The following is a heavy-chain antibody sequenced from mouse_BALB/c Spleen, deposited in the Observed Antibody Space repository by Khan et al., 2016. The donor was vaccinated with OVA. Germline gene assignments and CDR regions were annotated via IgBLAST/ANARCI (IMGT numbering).Heavy chain of an antibody. J-gene: IGHJ2*01. CDR1: GYSITSDYA. V-gene: IGHV3-2*02. D-gene: IGHD1-1*01. Sequence: EVQLQESGPGLVNPSQSLSLTCTVTGYSITSDYAWNGIRQFPGNKLEWMGYISYSGRTSYNPSHKSRISITRDTSKNQVFLQLNSVTTEDTASYFCARSVTITTVVATDFDYWGQGTTLPVSS. CDR2: ISYSGRT. CDR3: ARSVTITTVVATDFDY.